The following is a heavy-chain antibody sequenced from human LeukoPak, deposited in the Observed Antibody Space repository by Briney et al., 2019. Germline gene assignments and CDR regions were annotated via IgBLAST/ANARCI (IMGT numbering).Heavy chain of an antibody. J-gene: IGHJ3*01. Sequence: PGGSLRLSCAASGFIVSSNYMSWVRQAPGKGLEWVSVIYSGGRTYYADSVKGRFTTSRDNSKNTLYLQMNSLRAEDTAVYYCARGLPVFVWGQGTVVTVSS. D-gene: IGHD4-11*01. V-gene: IGHV3-66*01. CDR3: ARGLPVFV. CDR1: GFIVSSNY. CDR2: IYSGGRT.